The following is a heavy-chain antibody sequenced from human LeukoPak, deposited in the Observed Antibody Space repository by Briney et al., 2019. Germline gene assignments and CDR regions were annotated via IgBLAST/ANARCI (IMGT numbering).Heavy chain of an antibody. CDR2: VHHSGST. J-gene: IGHJ3*02. CDR1: GYSISSDYH. Sequence: PSETLSLTCAVSGYSISSDYHWGWIRQPPGKGLEWIANVHHSGSTYYNPSLKSRVTISVDTSKNQFSLEVTSMTASDTAVYYCVRHGGGGRAFDIWGQGTMVTVSS. D-gene: IGHD3-10*01. V-gene: IGHV4-38-2*01. CDR3: VRHGGGGRAFDI.